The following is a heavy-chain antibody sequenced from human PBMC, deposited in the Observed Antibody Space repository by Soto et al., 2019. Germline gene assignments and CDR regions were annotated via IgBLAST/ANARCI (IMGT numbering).Heavy chain of an antibody. D-gene: IGHD3-10*01. CDR2: IYYSGST. CDR3: ARYRSGVGRGRFAY. V-gene: IGHV4-59*08. J-gene: IGHJ4*02. Sequence: SETLSLTCTVSGGSISSYYWSWIRQPPGKGLEWIGYIYYSGSTNYNPSLKSRVTISVDTSKNQFSLKLSSVTAADTAVYYCARYRSGVGRGRFAYRGQGTLVPVSS. CDR1: GGSISSYY.